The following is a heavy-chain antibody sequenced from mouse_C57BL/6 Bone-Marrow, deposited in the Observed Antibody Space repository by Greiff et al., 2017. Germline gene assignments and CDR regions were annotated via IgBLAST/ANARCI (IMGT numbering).Heavy chain of an antibody. CDR1: GFTFSDYG. V-gene: IGHV5-17*01. J-gene: IGHJ4*01. Sequence: DVMLVESGGGLVKPGGSLRLSCAASGFTFSDYGMHWVRQAPEKGLEWVAYISSGSSTIYYADTVKGRFTISRDNANNTLFLQMTSLRSEDTAMYYCANYYGSSYYYAMDYWGQGTSVTVSS. CDR2: ISSGSSTI. D-gene: IGHD1-1*01. CDR3: ANYYGSSYYYAMDY.